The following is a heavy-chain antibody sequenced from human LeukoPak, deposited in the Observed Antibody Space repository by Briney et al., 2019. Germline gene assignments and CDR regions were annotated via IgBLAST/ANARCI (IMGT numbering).Heavy chain of an antibody. CDR2: INHGGST. CDR3: ARYLDYGGNSRVFQH. D-gene: IGHD4-23*01. J-gene: IGHJ1*01. V-gene: IGHV4-34*01. Sequence: SETLSLTCAVYGGSLSAYYWTWIRQPPGKGLEWIGEINHGGSTNYNPSLKSRVTISIGTSKNQFSLKLSSVTAADTAVYYCARYLDYGGNSRVFQHWGQGTLVTVSS. CDR1: GGSLSAYY.